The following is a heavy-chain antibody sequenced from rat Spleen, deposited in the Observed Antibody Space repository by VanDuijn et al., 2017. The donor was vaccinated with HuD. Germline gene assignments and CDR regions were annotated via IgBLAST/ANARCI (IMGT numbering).Heavy chain of an antibody. CDR3: TRGYAHY. V-gene: IGHV5S13*01. J-gene: IGHJ2*01. CDR1: GFTFSNYG. CDR2: ISTGVGNT. Sequence: EVQLVESGGGLVQPGRSLKVSCAASGFTFSNYGMAWVRQAPTKGLEWVASISTGVGNTFYRDSVKGRFTISRDNAKSSLYLQMNSLRSEDTATYYCTRGYAHYWGQGVMVTVSS. D-gene: IGHD1-12*03.